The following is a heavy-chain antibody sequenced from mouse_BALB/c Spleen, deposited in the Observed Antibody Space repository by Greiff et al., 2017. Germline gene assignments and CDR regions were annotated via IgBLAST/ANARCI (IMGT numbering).Heavy chain of an antibody. CDR3: APYSNWYFDV. D-gene: IGHD6-5*01. CDR1: GFNIKDTY. CDR2: IDPANGNT. Sequence: EVQGVESGAELVKPGASVKLSCTASGFNIKDTYMHWVKQRPEQGLEWIGRIDPANGNTKYDPKFQGKATITADTSSNTAYLQLSSLTSEDTAVYYCAPYSNWYFDVWGAGTTVTVSS. V-gene: IGHV14-3*02. J-gene: IGHJ1*01.